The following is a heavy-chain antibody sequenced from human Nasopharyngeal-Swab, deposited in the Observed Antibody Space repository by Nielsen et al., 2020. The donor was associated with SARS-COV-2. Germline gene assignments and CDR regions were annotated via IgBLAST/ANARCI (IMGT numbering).Heavy chain of an antibody. CDR2: ISGSGGRT. CDR3: AKDLGDSSGWYGLVGY. CDR1: RFTFSSYA. J-gene: IGHJ4*02. D-gene: IGHD6-19*01. V-gene: IGHV3-23*01. Sequence: GESLKISCAASRFTFSSYAMSWVRQAPGKGLEWVSAISGSGGRTYYGDSVKGRFTISRDNSKNTLYLQMNSLRAEDTAVYYCAKDLGDSSGWYGLVGYWGQGTLVTVSS.